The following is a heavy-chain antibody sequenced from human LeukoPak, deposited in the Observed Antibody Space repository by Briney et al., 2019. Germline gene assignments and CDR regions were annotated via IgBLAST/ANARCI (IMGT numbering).Heavy chain of an antibody. Sequence: SETLSLTCTVSGGSISSYYWSWIRQPAGKGLEWIGPIYTSGSTTYNTALKSRLTMSVDTSKNQCSLKMSCVTAADTAVYSCARAVGFWSGSGMDVWGQGTTVTVSS. D-gene: IGHD3-3*01. J-gene: IGHJ6*01. CDR2: IYTSGST. CDR3: ARAVGFWSGSGMDV. CDR1: GGSISSYY. V-gene: IGHV4-4*07.